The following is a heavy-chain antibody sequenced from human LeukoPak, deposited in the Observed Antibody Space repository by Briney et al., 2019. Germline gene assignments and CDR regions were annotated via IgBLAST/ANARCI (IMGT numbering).Heavy chain of an antibody. J-gene: IGHJ4*02. CDR2: INHSGST. Sequence: SETLSLTCAIYGGSFSDYFWSWIRQPPGKGLEWIGEINHSGSTNYNPSLKSRVTISVATSKNQFSLKLSTVTAADTPVYFCARSHSSSSEVSLGYWGQGTLVTVSS. D-gene: IGHD6-6*01. V-gene: IGHV4-34*01. CDR1: GGSFSDYF. CDR3: ARSHSSSSEVSLGY.